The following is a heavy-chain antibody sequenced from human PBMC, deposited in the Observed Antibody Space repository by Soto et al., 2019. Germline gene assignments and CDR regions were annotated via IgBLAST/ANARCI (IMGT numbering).Heavy chain of an antibody. J-gene: IGHJ6*02. Sequence: ASVKVSCKASGYTFTSYAMHWVRQAPGQRLEWMGWINAGNGNTKYSQKFQGRVTITRDTSASTAYMELSSLRSEDTAVYYCARDLRFGRQYYYYGMDVWGQGTTVTVSS. D-gene: IGHD3-10*01. CDR2: INAGNGNT. CDR1: GYTFTSYA. CDR3: ARDLRFGRQYYYYGMDV. V-gene: IGHV1-3*01.